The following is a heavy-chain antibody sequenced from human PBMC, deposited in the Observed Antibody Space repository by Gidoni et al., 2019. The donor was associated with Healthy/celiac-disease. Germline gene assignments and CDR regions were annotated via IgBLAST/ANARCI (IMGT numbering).Heavy chain of an antibody. CDR3: TSPEGGPARY. Sequence: EVQLVESGGGLVQPGGSLKLSCAASGFTFSGSAMHWVRQASGKGLEWVGRIRSKANSYATAYAASVKGRFTISRDDSKNTAYLQMNSLKTEDTAVYYCTSPEGGPARYWGQGTLVTVSS. CDR1: GFTFSGSA. J-gene: IGHJ4*02. CDR2: IRSKANSYAT. V-gene: IGHV3-73*02. D-gene: IGHD3-16*01.